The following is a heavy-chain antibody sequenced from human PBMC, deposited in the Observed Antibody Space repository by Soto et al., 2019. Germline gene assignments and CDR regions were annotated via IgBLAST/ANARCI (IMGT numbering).Heavy chain of an antibody. CDR2: IYYSGST. V-gene: IGHV4-59*08. CDR3: ARHGRGVTYYDFWSGYYMDYFDY. D-gene: IGHD3-3*01. Sequence: SETLSLTCTVSGGSISSYYWSWIRQPPGKGLEWIGYIYYSGSTNYNPSLKSRVTISVDTSKNQFSLKLSSVTAADTAVYYCARHGRGVTYYDFWSGYYMDYFDYWGQGTLVTVSS. CDR1: GGSISSYY. J-gene: IGHJ4*02.